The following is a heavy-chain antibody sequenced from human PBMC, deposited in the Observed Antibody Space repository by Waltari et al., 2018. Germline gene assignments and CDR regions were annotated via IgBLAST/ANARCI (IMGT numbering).Heavy chain of an antibody. CDR3: ARGAIGVVAAAN. D-gene: IGHD2-15*01. Sequence: QVQLQESGPGLVKPSETLSLTCAVSGYSISSGYYWGWIRQPPGKGLEWIGSIYHSGRTYYNPSLKSRVTISVDKSKNQFSLKLSSVTAADTAVYYCARGAIGVVAAANWGQGTLVTVSS. CDR2: IYHSGRT. CDR1: GYSISSGYY. V-gene: IGHV4-38-2*01. J-gene: IGHJ4*02.